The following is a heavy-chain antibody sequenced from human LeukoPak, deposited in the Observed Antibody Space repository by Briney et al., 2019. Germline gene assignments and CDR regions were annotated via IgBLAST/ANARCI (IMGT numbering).Heavy chain of an antibody. CDR2: IYFTGST. CDR3: ARGNIPTDY. Sequence: SETLSLACTVTGGSISSYYWSWIRQPPGKGLEWIGYIYFTGSTSYNPSLKSRVTISVDTSKNQFSLRLSSVTAADTAVYYCARGNIPTDYWGQGTLVTVSS. CDR1: GGSISSYY. D-gene: IGHD2-2*02. J-gene: IGHJ4*02. V-gene: IGHV4-59*01.